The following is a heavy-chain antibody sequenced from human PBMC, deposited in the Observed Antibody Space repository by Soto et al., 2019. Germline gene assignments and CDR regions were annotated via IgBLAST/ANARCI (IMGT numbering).Heavy chain of an antibody. Sequence: SETLSLTCTVSGGSISSYYRRWIRQPPGKGLEWIGYINYRGSTNYNPSRKRRVTISVDTSKTQFSLKLSSVTAADTAVYYCARVEGMDGYNYYYFDYWGQGTLVTVSS. V-gene: IGHV4-59*01. CDR1: GGSISSYY. J-gene: IGHJ4*02. D-gene: IGHD5-12*01. CDR3: ARVEGMDGYNYYYFDY. CDR2: INYRGST.